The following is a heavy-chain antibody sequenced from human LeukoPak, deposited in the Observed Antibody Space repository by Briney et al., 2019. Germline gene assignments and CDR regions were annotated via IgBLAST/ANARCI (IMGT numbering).Heavy chain of an antibody. CDR2: ISGDGSMT. V-gene: IGHV3-43*02. D-gene: IGHD5-12*01. Sequence: GGSLRLSCGGFGFTFEDFGMHWVRQRPGKGLEWVSLISGDGSMTHYADSVKGRFTISRDNTKNSLYLQMNSLRTEDTAFYYRAKDAPYNGRVFDSWGQGTLVTVSS. J-gene: IGHJ4*02. CDR1: GFTFEDFG. CDR3: AKDAPYNGRVFDS.